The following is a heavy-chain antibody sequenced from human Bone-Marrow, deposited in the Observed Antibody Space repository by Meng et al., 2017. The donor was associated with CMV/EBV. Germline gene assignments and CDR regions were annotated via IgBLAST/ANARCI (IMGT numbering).Heavy chain of an antibody. CDR1: GGTFDGYA. V-gene: IGHV1-69*04. Sequence: SVKVSCKASGGTFDGYAFNWVRQVPGQGLEWMGMIIPILRETNYAQEFQGRISITVDRSTATAYMVLSSLRSEDTAVYYCAREPPLARHFDYWGQGTPVTVYS. J-gene: IGHJ4*02. CDR3: AREPPLARHFDY. CDR2: IIPILRET. D-gene: IGHD3-16*01.